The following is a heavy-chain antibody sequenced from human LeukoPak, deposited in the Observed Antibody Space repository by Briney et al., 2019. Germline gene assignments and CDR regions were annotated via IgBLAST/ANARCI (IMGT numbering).Heavy chain of an antibody. V-gene: IGHV3-7*04. CDR3: ARDNWGFDI. CDR2: INLDGSEK. Sequence: GGSLRLSCAGSGFSFSGYWINWVRQAPGRGLEWVASINLDGSEKYSVDSVKGRFTISRDNTKNSLYLQMNSLRAEDTAVYYCARDNWGFDIWGQGTMVTVSS. J-gene: IGHJ3*02. D-gene: IGHD7-27*01. CDR1: GFSFSGYW.